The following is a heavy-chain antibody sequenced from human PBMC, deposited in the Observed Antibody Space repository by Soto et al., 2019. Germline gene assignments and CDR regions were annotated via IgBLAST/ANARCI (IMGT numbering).Heavy chain of an antibody. CDR2: IYYSGST. Sequence: SETLSLTCTVSGGSVSSGSYYWSWIRQPPGKGLEWIGYIYYSGSTNYNPSLKSRVTISVDTSKNQFSLKLSSVTAADTAVYYCARVPLLWFGELFSYYYYGMDVWGQGTTVTVSS. J-gene: IGHJ6*02. CDR3: ARVPLLWFGELFSYYYYGMDV. D-gene: IGHD3-10*01. CDR1: GGSVSSGSYY. V-gene: IGHV4-61*01.